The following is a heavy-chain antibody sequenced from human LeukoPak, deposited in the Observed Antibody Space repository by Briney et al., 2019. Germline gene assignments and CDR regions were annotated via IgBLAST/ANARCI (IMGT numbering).Heavy chain of an antibody. D-gene: IGHD3-3*01. J-gene: IGHJ4*02. CDR1: RFTFSSYA. Sequence: GGSLRLSCAASRFTFSSYAMSWVRQAPGKGLEWVSAISGSGGSTYYADSVKGRFTISRDNSENTLYLQMNSLRAEDTAVYYCAKVPRRLEAFDYWGQGTLVTVSS. CDR3: AKVPRRLEAFDY. CDR2: ISGSGGST. V-gene: IGHV3-23*01.